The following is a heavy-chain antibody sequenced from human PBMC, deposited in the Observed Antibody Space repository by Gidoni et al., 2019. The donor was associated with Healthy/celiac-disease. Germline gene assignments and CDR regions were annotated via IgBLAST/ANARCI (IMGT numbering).Heavy chain of an antibody. J-gene: IGHJ4*02. CDR3: ARSVSYYGSGSSPRFDY. D-gene: IGHD3-10*01. Sequence: QVTLKESGPVLVKPTETLTLTCTVSGFSLRNARMGVSWIRQPPGKALEWLAHIFSNDEKSYSKSLKSRLTISKDTSKSQVVLTMTNMDPVDTATYYCARSVSYYGSGSSPRFDYWGQGTLVTVSS. CDR2: IFSNDEK. CDR1: GFSLRNARMG. V-gene: IGHV2-26*01.